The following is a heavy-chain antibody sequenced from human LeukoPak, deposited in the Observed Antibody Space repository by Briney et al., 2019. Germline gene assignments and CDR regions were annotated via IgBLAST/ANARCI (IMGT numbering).Heavy chain of an antibody. CDR3: AKWELYSGGFDY. Sequence: GRSLRLSCAASGFTFDDYAMHWVRQAPGKGLEWVSGISWNSGSIGYADSVKGRFTISRDNVKNSLYLQMNSLRAEDTALYYCAKWELYSGGFDYWGQGTLVTVSS. CDR1: GFTFDDYA. V-gene: IGHV3-9*01. J-gene: IGHJ4*02. D-gene: IGHD1-26*01. CDR2: ISWNSGSI.